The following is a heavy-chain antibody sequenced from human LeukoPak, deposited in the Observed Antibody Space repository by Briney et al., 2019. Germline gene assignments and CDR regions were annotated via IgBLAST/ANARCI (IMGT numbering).Heavy chain of an antibody. V-gene: IGHV3-30-3*01. CDR3: ARVLSRNWFDP. CDR2: ISYDGSNK. CDR1: GFTFSSYA. Sequence: GGSLRLSCAASGFTFSSYAMHWVRQAPGKGLEWVAVISYDGSNKYYADSVKGRFTISRDNSKNTLYLQMNSLRAEDTAVYYCARVLSRNWFDPWGQGTLVTVSS. J-gene: IGHJ5*02. D-gene: IGHD6-13*01.